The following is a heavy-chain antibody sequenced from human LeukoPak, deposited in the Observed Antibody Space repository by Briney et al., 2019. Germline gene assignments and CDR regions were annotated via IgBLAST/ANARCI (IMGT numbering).Heavy chain of an antibody. J-gene: IGHJ4*02. CDR1: GFTFSIYA. D-gene: IGHD2-15*01. V-gene: IGHV3-23*01. CDR3: TRKTPGRTPFDY. Sequence: PGGSLRLSCLASGFTFSIYAMDWVRQAPGQGLKWVSAVGTSADTYYADSVRGRFTISRDNSKNTLYLQMDSLRAEDTAIYYCTRKTPGRTPFDYWGQGTLVTVSS. CDR2: VGTSADT.